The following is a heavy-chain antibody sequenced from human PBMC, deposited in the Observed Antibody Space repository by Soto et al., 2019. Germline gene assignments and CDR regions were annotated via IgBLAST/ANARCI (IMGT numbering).Heavy chain of an antibody. J-gene: IGHJ4*01. CDR1: GYTFTSYD. CDR3: AIEYSSSPPYYPIGD. V-gene: IGHV1-8*01. Sequence: ASVKVSCKASGYTFTSYDINWVRQATGQGLEWMGWMNPNSGNTGYAQKFQGRVTMTADNSTSTAYMELSSLRSEDTAVYYCAIEYSSSPPYYPIGDWGHGTLVTVSS. CDR2: MNPNSGNT. D-gene: IGHD6-6*01.